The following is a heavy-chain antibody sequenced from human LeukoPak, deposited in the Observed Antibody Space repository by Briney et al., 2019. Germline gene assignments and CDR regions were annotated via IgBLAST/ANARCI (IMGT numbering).Heavy chain of an antibody. CDR3: ARTQYQLLVDY. D-gene: IGHD2-2*01. CDR1: GGSFSGYY. J-gene: IGHJ4*02. V-gene: IGHV4-34*01. Sequence: SETLSLTCAVYGGSFSGYYWSWIRQPPGKGLEWIGEINHSGSTNYNPSLKSRVTISVDTSKNQFSLKLSSVTAADTAVYYCARTQYQLLVDYWGQGTLVTVSS. CDR2: INHSGST.